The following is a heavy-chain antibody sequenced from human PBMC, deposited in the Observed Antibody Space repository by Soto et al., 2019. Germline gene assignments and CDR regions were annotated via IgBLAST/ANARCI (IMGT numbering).Heavy chain of an antibody. V-gene: IGHV3-7*03. CDR2: TREDGSQK. Sequence: LRLSCVASGFSFSTYWMSWVRQAPGKGLECVANTREDGSQKYYVDSVKGRFTISRDNAKNSLYLQMNSLKAEDTAVYYCARYPNPTVAGLPFDFWGQGTLVTVSS. CDR3: ARYPNPTVAGLPFDF. CDR1: GFSFSTYW. J-gene: IGHJ4*02. D-gene: IGHD6-19*01.